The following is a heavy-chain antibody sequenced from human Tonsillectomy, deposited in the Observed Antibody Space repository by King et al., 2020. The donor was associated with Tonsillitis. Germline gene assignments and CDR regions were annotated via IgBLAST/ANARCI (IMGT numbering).Heavy chain of an antibody. CDR2: ISSGSSFI. CDR1: GFTFSIHN. CDR3: ARDSHRKTGDYFDY. D-gene: IGHD3-10*01. Sequence: VQLVESGGGLVKPGGSLRLSCAASGFTFSIHNMNWVRQAPGKGLEWVSSISSGSSFIHYTDSVKGRFTISRDNAKNSLYLQMNSLRAEDTAVYYCARDSHRKTGDYFDYWGQGTLVTVSS. J-gene: IGHJ4*02. V-gene: IGHV3-21*01.